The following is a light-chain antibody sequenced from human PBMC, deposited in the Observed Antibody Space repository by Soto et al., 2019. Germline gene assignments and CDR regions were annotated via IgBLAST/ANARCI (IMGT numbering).Light chain of an antibody. CDR3: LQSIYLSLT. V-gene: IGKV2-29*03. CDR1: LSLLYSDGKTY. Sequence: DVVMTQTPVSLSVTPGQAASISCKSTLSLLYSDGKTYLYWYLQKPGKATQLLIYEGSRRSSGVSERFSGTGSGTDFTLTISRVEADDVGIYCCLQSIYLSLTFGGGTTVEI. J-gene: IGKJ4*01. CDR2: EGS.